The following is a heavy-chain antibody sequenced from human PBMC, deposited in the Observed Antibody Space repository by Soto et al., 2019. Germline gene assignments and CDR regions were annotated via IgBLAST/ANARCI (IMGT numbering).Heavy chain of an antibody. Sequence: GASVKVSCKASGYTFTSYDINWVRQATGQGLEWMGWMNPNSGNTGYAQKFQGRVTMTRNTSISTAYMELSSLRAEDTAVYYCAKVKWITGTTPDAFDIWGQGTMVTVSS. J-gene: IGHJ3*02. CDR2: MNPNSGNT. CDR1: GYTFTSYD. V-gene: IGHV1-8*01. CDR3: AKVKWITGTTPDAFDI. D-gene: IGHD1-7*01.